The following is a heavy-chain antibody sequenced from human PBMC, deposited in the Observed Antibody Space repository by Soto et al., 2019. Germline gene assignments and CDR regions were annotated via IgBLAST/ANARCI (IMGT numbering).Heavy chain of an antibody. Sequence: EVQLVESGGGLLQPGGSLRLSCAVSGFTLSSYSMNWVRQAPGKGLAWVSYISSGSGTTYYADSVKGRCSISRDNANNALYLQMNSLRVEDTSVYYCAKIGNYVRMDVWGHGATVTGSS. D-gene: IGHD1-7*01. CDR1: GFTLSSYS. CDR3: AKIGNYVRMDV. J-gene: IGHJ6*02. CDR2: ISSGSGTT. V-gene: IGHV3-48*01.